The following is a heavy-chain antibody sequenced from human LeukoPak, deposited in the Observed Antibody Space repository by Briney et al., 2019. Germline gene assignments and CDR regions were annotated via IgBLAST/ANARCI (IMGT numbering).Heavy chain of an antibody. Sequence: PSETLSLTCAVYGGSFSGYYRSWIRQPPGKGLEWIGEINHSGSTNYNPSLKSRVTISVDTSKNQFSLKLSSVTAADTAVYYCARRGSYSSSPPAHWGQGTLVTVSS. J-gene: IGHJ4*02. CDR1: GGSFSGYY. D-gene: IGHD6-6*01. CDR3: ARRGSYSSSPPAH. CDR2: INHSGST. V-gene: IGHV4-34*01.